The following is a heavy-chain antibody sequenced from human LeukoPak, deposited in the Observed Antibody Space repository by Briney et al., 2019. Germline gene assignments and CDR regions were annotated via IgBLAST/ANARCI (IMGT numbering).Heavy chain of an antibody. V-gene: IGHV4-34*01. CDR1: GGSFSGYY. CDR3: ARHRSGYDPYYYYYMDV. Sequence: SETLSLTCAVYGGSFSGYYWSWIRQPPGKGLEWIGEINHSGSTNYNPSLKSRVTISVDTSKNQFSLKLSSVTAADTAVYYCARHRSGYDPYYYYYMDVWGKGTTVTISS. J-gene: IGHJ6*03. CDR2: INHSGST. D-gene: IGHD5-12*01.